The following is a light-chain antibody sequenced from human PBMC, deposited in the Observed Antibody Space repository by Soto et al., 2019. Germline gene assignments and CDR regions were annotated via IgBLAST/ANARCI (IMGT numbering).Light chain of an antibody. CDR2: DAS. CDR3: QQVNSYPIT. Sequence: DIQITQSPSTLSASLLDRVTITCRASQSLSSGLAWYQQKPGKAPKLLIYDASTLQTGVPSRFSGSGSGTEFTLTITSLQPEDFATYYCQQVNSYPITLGQGTRLEIK. J-gene: IGKJ5*01. CDR1: QSLSSG. V-gene: IGKV1-5*01.